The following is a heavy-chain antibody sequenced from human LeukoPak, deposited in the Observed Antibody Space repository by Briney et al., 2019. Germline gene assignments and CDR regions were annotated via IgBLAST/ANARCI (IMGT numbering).Heavy chain of an antibody. CDR3: AREYSSGYAVKHFDY. CDR2: ILQSGST. D-gene: IGHD3-22*01. CDR1: GDSIGSNYW. V-gene: IGHV4-4*02. J-gene: IGHJ4*02. Sequence: SETLSLTCAVSGDSIGSNYWWSWVRQSPGKGLEWIGEILQSGSTNYNPSLRSRVTISIDKSKNQFSLNLSSVTAADTAVYYCAREYSSGYAVKHFDYWGEGTLVTVSS.